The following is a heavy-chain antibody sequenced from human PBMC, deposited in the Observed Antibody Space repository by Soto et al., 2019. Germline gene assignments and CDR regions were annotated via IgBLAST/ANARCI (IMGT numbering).Heavy chain of an antibody. V-gene: IGHV4-4*02. CDR2: IYHSGST. CDR3: AGWIQLQQYYYYGMDV. J-gene: IGHJ6*02. Sequence: QVQLQESGPGLVKPSGTLSLTCAVSGGSISSSNWWSWVRQPPGKGLEWIGEIYHSGSTNYNPSLKSRVTMSVDKSENQFSLKLSSVTAADTAVYYCAGWIQLQQYYYYGMDVWGQGTTVTVSS. D-gene: IGHD5-18*01. CDR1: GGSISSSNW.